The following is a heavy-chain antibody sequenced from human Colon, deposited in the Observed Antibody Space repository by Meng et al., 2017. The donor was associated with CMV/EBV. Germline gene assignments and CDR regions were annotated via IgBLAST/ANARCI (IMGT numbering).Heavy chain of an antibody. CDR1: GFTFGNHI. J-gene: IGHJ6*02. V-gene: IGHV3-30*03. D-gene: IGHD1-26*01. Sequence: GSLRLSCAASGFTFGNHIMHWVRQAPGKGLEWVARISYDGSDKFVDSVKGRFTISRDNANNSLFLELNSLRADDTAVYYCARLSGNSRMDVWGQGTTVTVSS. CDR3: ARLSGNSRMDV. CDR2: ISYDGSDK.